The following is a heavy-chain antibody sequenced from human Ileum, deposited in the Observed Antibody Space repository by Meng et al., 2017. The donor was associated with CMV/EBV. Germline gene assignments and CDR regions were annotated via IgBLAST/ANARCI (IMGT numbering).Heavy chain of an antibody. D-gene: IGHD2-2*01. V-gene: IGHV4-4*02. J-gene: IGHJ4*02. CDR2: SDHSGNT. CDR1: GLSISSNYW. Sequence: QVQLQESGPGLVKPSGTLSLTCGVSGLSISSNYWWTWVRQPPGKGLEWIGESDHSGNTYYNPSLKSRVTISVDKSKNLFSLNVNSVTAADTAVYYCATVRGGCSRTSCYHENWGQGTLVTVSS. CDR3: ATVRGGCSRTSCYHEN.